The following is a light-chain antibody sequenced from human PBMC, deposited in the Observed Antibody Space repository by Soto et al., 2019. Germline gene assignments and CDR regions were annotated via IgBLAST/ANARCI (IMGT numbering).Light chain of an antibody. Sequence: EVVLTQSPGTVSLSPGERATLSCRASQSVTSNYLAWYQQKPGQAPRLLIYAASTRATGIPDRFSGSGSGTDFTLSISRLEPEDFAVYYCQHYGSSVPWTFGQGTKVEIK. CDR3: QHYGSSVPWT. CDR1: QSVTSNY. CDR2: AAS. V-gene: IGKV3-20*01. J-gene: IGKJ1*01.